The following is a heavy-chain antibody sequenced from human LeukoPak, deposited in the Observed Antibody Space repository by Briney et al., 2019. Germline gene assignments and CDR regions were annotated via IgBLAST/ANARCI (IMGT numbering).Heavy chain of an antibody. CDR3: AKEGSYYVS. Sequence: GTSLRLSCAASRFTFRNYGMHWARQAPGKGLEWLTLISYDGSNQFYADSVKGRFTISRDNSKGTLYLQMNSLRAEDTAVYYCAKEGSYYVSWGQGTLVTVSS. CDR1: RFTFRNYG. CDR2: ISYDGSNQ. J-gene: IGHJ4*02. V-gene: IGHV3-30*18.